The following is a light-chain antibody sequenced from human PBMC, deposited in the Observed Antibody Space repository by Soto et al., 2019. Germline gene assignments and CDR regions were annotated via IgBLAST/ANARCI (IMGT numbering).Light chain of an antibody. Sequence: EIVVTQSPATLSVSPGERPTLSCRASQSVSSNLAWYQQKPGQAPRLLIYGASTRAAGIPARFSGSGSGTEFALTISTVQSEDSAVYYCQQYHNWPPYTFGQGTKLEIK. CDR1: QSVSSN. J-gene: IGKJ2*01. V-gene: IGKV3-15*01. CDR3: QQYHNWPPYT. CDR2: GAS.